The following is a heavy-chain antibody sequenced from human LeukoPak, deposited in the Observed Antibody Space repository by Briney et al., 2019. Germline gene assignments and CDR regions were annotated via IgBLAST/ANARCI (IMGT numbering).Heavy chain of an antibody. CDR3: ATDQGSYGFSILTN. D-gene: IGHD5-18*01. V-gene: IGHV1-24*01. CDR1: GYTLTELS. Sequence: ASVKVSCKVSGYTLTELSMHWERQAPGKGLEWMGGFDPEDGETIYAQKFQGRVTMTEDTSTDTAYMELSSLRSEDTAVYYCATDQGSYGFSILTNWGQGTLVTVSS. J-gene: IGHJ4*02. CDR2: FDPEDGET.